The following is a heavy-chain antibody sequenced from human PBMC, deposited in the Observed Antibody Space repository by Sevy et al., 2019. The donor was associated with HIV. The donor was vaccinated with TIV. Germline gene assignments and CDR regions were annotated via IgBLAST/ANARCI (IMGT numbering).Heavy chain of an antibody. CDR1: GFTFSSYG. CDR2: IWYDGSNK. Sequence: GGSLRLSCAASGFTFSSYGMHWVSQAPGKGLEWVAVIWYDGSNKYYADSVKGRFTISRDNSKNTLYLQMNSLRAEDTAVYYCARFRQVGATPYYYYYGMDVWGQGTTVTVSS. V-gene: IGHV3-33*01. D-gene: IGHD1-26*01. J-gene: IGHJ6*02. CDR3: ARFRQVGATPYYYYYGMDV.